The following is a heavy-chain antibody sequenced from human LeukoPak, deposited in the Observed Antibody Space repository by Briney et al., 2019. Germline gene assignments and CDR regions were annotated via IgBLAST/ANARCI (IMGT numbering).Heavy chain of an antibody. CDR2: ISGSGGST. Sequence: GGSLRLSCAASGFTFSSYGMSRVRQAPGKGLEWVSAISGSGGSTYYADSVKGRFTISRDNANNTLYLQMNSLTAEDTAVYYCAREGSVTNDYWGQGSLVTVSS. J-gene: IGHJ4*02. D-gene: IGHD4-17*01. V-gene: IGHV3-23*01. CDR3: AREGSVTNDY. CDR1: GFTFSSYG.